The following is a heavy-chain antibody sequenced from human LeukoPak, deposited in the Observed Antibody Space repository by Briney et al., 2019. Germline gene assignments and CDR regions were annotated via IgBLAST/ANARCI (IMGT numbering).Heavy chain of an antibody. J-gene: IGHJ6*02. CDR3: ARDVVAPYYYGMDV. D-gene: IGHD2-15*01. CDR2: ISGSGGST. V-gene: IGHV3-23*01. CDR1: GFTFSSYA. Sequence: PGGSLRLSCAASGFTFSSYAMSWVRQAPGKGLEWVSAISGSGGSTYYADSVKGRFTISRDNSKNTLYLQMNSLRAEDTAVYYCARDVVAPYYYGMDVWGQGTTVTVSS.